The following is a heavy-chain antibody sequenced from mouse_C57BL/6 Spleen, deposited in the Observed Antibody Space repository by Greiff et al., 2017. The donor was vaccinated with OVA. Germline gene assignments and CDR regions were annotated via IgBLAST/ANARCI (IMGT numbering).Heavy chain of an antibody. J-gene: IGHJ4*01. D-gene: IGHD2-1*01. CDR2: IDPEDGET. V-gene: IGHV14-2*01. CDR3: ASYGNYGDAMDY. Sequence: EVKLVESGAELVKPGASVKLSCTASGFNIKDYYMHWVKQRTEQGLEWIGRIDPEDGETKYAPKFQGKATITADTSSNTAYLQLSSLTSEDTAVYYCASYGNYGDAMDYWGQGTSVTVSS. CDR1: GFNIKDYY.